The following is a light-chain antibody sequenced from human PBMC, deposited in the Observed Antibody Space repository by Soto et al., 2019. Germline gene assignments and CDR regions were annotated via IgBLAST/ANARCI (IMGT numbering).Light chain of an antibody. J-gene: IGKJ2*01. Sequence: EIVMTQSPAALSVSPGESVTLSCRASQSVTNNLAWYQQKPGQAPRLLIYGASTRATGIPVRFSGSGSGTEFTLTISGLQSEDCAVYYCQQYNNWPPYTFGQGTKLEIK. V-gene: IGKV3-15*01. CDR3: QQYNNWPPYT. CDR1: QSVTNN. CDR2: GAS.